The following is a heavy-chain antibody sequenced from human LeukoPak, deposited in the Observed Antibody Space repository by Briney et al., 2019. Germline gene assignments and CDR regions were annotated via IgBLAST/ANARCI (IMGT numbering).Heavy chain of an antibody. J-gene: IGHJ4*02. CDR3: AKDIASYGSGSYDY. D-gene: IGHD3-10*01. V-gene: IGHV3-7*03. CDR1: GFTFINSW. CDR2: VSPDGSNK. Sequence: PGGSLRLSCAASGFTFINSWMSWVRQAPGKGLEWVANVSPDGSNKYYVDSVKGRFTISRDNAKNSLYLQMNSLRAEDTALYYCAKDIASYGSGSYDYWGQGTLVTVSS.